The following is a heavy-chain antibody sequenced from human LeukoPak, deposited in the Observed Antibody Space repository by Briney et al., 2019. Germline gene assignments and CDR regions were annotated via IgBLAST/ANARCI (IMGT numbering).Heavy chain of an antibody. V-gene: IGHV4-59*01. CDR1: GGSTSSYY. CDR3: ARDEVTGNYFDY. Sequence: SETLSLTCTVSGGSTSSYYWSWLRQPPGKGLEWIGYIYYSGSTNYNPSLKSRVTISVDTSKNQFSLKLSSVTAADTAVYYCARDEVTGNYFDYWGQGTLVTVSS. J-gene: IGHJ4*02. CDR2: IYYSGST.